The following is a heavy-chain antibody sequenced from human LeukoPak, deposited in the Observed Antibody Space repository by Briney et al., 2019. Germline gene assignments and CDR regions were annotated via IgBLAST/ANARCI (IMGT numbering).Heavy chain of an antibody. CDR1: GYTFTGYY. D-gene: IGHD5-12*01. CDR2: ISAYSTYNGNT. CDR3: TRDLGQWLLQGIFFDY. Sequence: ASVKVSCKASGYTFTGYYMHWVRQAPGQGPEWMGWISAYSTYNGNTNYAQKFQGRVTMTTDTSTSTAYMELRSLRSDDTAVYYCTRDLGQWLLQGIFFDYWGQGTLVTVSS. J-gene: IGHJ4*02. V-gene: IGHV1-18*04.